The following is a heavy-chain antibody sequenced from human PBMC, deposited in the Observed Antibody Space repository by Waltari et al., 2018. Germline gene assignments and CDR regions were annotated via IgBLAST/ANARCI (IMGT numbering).Heavy chain of an antibody. V-gene: IGHV1-2*06. Sequence: QEQLVQAGAEVKKPGASVKDSCKAAGYTFTSYDRHWVRPAPGQGLEWMGRINPNSGGTNYAQKLQGRVTMTRDTSISTAYMELSRLRSDDTAVYYCARDYPYEQQLGDDYWGQGTLVTVSS. CDR2: INPNSGGT. CDR1: GYTFTSYD. J-gene: IGHJ4*02. D-gene: IGHD6-13*01. CDR3: ARDYPYEQQLGDDY.